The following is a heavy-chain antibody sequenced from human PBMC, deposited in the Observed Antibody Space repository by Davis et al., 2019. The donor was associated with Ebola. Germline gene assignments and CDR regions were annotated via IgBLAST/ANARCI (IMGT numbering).Heavy chain of an antibody. J-gene: IGHJ4*02. Sequence: SETLSLTCTVSGGSVSSSGYYWPWIRQPPGKGLEWIGSVYDGGTTYFNPSLKSRVTISVDTAKNQLSLRLTSVTAADSAVYYCARRSRLVPATWGQGTLVTVSS. CDR2: VYDGGTT. V-gene: IGHV4-39*01. D-gene: IGHD2-2*01. CDR3: ARRSRLVPAT. CDR1: GGSVSSSGYY.